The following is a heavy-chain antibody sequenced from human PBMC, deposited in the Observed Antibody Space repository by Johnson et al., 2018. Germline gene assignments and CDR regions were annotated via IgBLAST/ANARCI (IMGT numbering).Heavy chain of an antibody. CDR3: ARTRLVSTSGMEF. J-gene: IGHJ6*02. D-gene: IGHD5/OR15-5a*01. CDR2: IWYDGSNK. CDR1: GFTFSSYG. Sequence: QVQLVQSGGGVVQPGRSLRLSCAASGFTFSSYGMPWVRQAPGQRLEWVAVIWYDGSNKYYADSVKDRFPISRDNSKNALDLQMNSLRAEDTAVYYCARTRLVSTSGMEFCGQGTTVTVS. V-gene: IGHV3-33*01.